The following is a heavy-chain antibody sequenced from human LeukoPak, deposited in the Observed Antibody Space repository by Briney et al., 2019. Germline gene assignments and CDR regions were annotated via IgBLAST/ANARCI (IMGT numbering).Heavy chain of an antibody. CDR2: INPSGGST. V-gene: IGHV1-46*01. Sequence: ASVKVSCKASGGTFSSYAISWVRQAPGQGLEWMGIINPSGGSTSYAQKFQGRVTMTRDMSTSTVYMELSSLRSEDTTVYYCARADSGSYSLDAFDIWGQGTMVTVSS. D-gene: IGHD1-26*01. J-gene: IGHJ3*02. CDR1: GGTFSSYA. CDR3: ARADSGSYSLDAFDI.